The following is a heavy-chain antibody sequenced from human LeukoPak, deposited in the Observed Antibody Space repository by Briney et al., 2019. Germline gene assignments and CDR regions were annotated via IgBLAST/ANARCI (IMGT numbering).Heavy chain of an antibody. CDR1: GYTFTSYG. CDR3: ARDHASGAFDI. Sequence: ASVKVSCKASGYTFTSYGISWVRQAPGQGLEWMGWISAYNGNTNYAQKLQGRVTMTTDTSTSTGYMELRSLRSDDTAVYYCARDHASGAFDIWGQGTMVTVSS. CDR2: ISAYNGNT. J-gene: IGHJ3*02. V-gene: IGHV1-18*01.